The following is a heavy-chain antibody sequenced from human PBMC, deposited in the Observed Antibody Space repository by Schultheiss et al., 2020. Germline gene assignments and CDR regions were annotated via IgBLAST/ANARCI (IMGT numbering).Heavy chain of an antibody. D-gene: IGHD2-8*02. V-gene: IGHV3-15*07. J-gene: IGHJ5*02. Sequence: GGSLRLSCAASGFTFSSYSMNWVRQAPGKGLEWVGRIKSKTDGGTTDYAAPVKGRFTISRDDSKNTLYLQMNSLRAEDTAVYYCARELRPVVYETNWFDPWGQGTLVTVSS. CDR2: IKSKTDGGTT. CDR1: GFTFSSYS. CDR3: ARELRPVVYETNWFDP.